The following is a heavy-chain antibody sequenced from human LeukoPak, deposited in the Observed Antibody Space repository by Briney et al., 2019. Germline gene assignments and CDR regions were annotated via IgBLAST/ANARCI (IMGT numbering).Heavy chain of an antibody. Sequence: PGGSLRPSCAASGFTFSDDSMNWVRQAPGKGLEWISYIGIDSGNTNYADSVKGRFTISGDKAKNPLYLQMNSLRVEDAAVYYCARDYKYTFDNWGRGTLVSVSS. D-gene: IGHD5-24*01. CDR1: GFTFSDDS. V-gene: IGHV3-48*01. CDR2: IGIDSGNT. J-gene: IGHJ4*02. CDR3: ARDYKYTFDN.